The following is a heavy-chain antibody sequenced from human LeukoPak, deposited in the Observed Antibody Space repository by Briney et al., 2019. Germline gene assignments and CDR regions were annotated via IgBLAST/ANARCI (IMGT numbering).Heavy chain of an antibody. CDR2: INQDRSEK. V-gene: IGHV3-7*01. CDR1: GFSFSSYW. Sequence: GGSLRLSCAASGFSFSSYWMNWVRQVPGKGLEWVANINQDRSEKSYVDSVKGRFTISRDNAKNSLYLQMNSLRAEDTAVYYCARDHCSSSSCYTYGMELWGQGTTVTVSS. CDR3: ARDHCSSSSCYTYGMEL. D-gene: IGHD2-2*02. J-gene: IGHJ6*02.